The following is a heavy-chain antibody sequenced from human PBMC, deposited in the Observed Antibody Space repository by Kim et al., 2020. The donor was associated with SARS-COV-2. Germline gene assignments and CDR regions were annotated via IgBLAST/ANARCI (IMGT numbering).Heavy chain of an antibody. D-gene: IGHD3-9*01. V-gene: IGHV3-30*04. CDR2: ISYDGSNK. CDR3: ARVEAALRYFDWFTPTLDY. CDR1: GFTFSSYA. Sequence: GGSLRLSCAASGFTFSSYAMHWVRQAPGKGLEWVAVISYDGSNKYYADSVKGRFTISRDNSKNTLYLQMNSLRAEDTAVYYCARVEAALRYFDWFTPTLDYWGQGTLVTVSS. J-gene: IGHJ4*02.